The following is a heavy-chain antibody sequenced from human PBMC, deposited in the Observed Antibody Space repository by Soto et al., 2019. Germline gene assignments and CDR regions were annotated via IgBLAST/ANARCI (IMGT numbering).Heavy chain of an antibody. CDR1: GGSISSSSYY. CDR3: ARQRGGIVVVPAAMGMWGDYYGMDV. D-gene: IGHD2-2*01. CDR2: IYYSGST. V-gene: IGHV4-39*01. J-gene: IGHJ6*02. Sequence: PSETLSLTCTVSGGSISSSSYYWVWIRQPPGKGLEWIGSIYYSGSTYYNPSLKSRVTISVDTSKNQFSLKLSSVTAADTAVYYCARQRGGIVVVPAAMGMWGDYYGMDVWGQGTTVTVSS.